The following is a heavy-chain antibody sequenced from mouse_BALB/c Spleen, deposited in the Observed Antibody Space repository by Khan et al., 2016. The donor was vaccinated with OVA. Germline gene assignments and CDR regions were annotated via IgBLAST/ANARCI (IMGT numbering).Heavy chain of an antibody. J-gene: IGHJ4*01. CDR1: GYSITSDYA. V-gene: IGHV3-2*02. D-gene: IGHD4-1*01. CDR2: ISYSGST. CDR3: ASELGRYYALDY. Sequence: EVQLQESGPGLVKPSQSLSLTCTVTGYSITSDYAWNCIRQFPGNKLEWMGYISYSGSTTYNPSLKSRISITRDTSKDQFFLQLKSETSEDTATYYCASELGRYYALDYWGQGTSVTVSS.